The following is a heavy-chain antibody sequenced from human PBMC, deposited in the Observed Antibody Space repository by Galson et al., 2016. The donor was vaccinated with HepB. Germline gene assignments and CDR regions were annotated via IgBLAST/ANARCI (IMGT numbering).Heavy chain of an antibody. CDR3: VRDKSSWNLGKFYYYGLDV. V-gene: IGHV3-30*04. Sequence: SLRLSCAASGFTFNTYAMHWVRQAPGKGLGWVALISYDGTDKYYADSVKGRFTISRDNSNNTMYVQMNSLRADDTAVYYCVRDKSSWNLGKFYYYGLDVWGHGTRVTVSS. CDR1: GFTFNTYA. D-gene: IGHD2-15*01. J-gene: IGHJ6*02. CDR2: ISYDGTDK.